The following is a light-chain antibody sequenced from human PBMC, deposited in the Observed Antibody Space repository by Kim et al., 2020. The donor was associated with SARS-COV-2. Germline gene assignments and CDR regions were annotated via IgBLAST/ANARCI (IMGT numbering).Light chain of an antibody. Sequence: ALGQTVRISCQGDSLRSYYASWYQQKPGQAPVLVIYGKNNRPSGIPDRFSGSSSGNTASLTITGAQAEDEADYYCNSRDSSGNPSVFGGGTKLTVL. J-gene: IGLJ3*02. CDR1: SLRSYY. V-gene: IGLV3-19*01. CDR2: GKN. CDR3: NSRDSSGNPSV.